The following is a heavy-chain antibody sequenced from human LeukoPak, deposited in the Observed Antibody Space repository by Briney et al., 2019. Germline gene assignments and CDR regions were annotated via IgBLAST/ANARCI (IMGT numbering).Heavy chain of an antibody. CDR2: INPSGGST. D-gene: IGHD5-18*01. J-gene: IGHJ4*02. Sequence: GASVKVSCKASGYTFTSFYLSWVRQAPGQGLEWMGIINPSGGSTSYAQKFKGRVTMTRDTSTSTVYMDLSSLRSEDMAVYYCARKAYSYGRQVYYFDFWGQGTLVTVSS. CDR1: GYTFTSFY. CDR3: ARKAYSYGRQVYYFDF. V-gene: IGHV1-46*01.